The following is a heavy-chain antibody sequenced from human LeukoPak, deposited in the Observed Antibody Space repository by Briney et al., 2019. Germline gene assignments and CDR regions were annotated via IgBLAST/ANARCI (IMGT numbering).Heavy chain of an antibody. CDR2: INHNGNVN. V-gene: IGHV3-7*03. CDR3: ARGGCLGV. Sequence: GGSLRLSCAASGFTFSSYGMHWARQAPGKGLEWVASINHNGNVNYYVDSVKGRFSISRDNAKNSLYLQMSNLRAEDTAVYFWARGGCLGVWGQGATVTVSS. J-gene: IGHJ6*02. CDR1: GFTFSSYG. D-gene: IGHD3-16*01.